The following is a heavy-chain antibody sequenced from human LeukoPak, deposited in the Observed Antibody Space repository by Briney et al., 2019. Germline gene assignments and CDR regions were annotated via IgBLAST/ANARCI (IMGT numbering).Heavy chain of an antibody. Sequence: PSETLSLTCAVSGGSFSGYYWNWIRQSPGKGLEWIGEINHSGNTNYNPSLKSRVTISVDTSKNQFSLKLSSVTAADTAVYYCARGGRLFLPYWGQGTLVTVSS. V-gene: IGHV4-34*01. CDR1: GGSFSGYY. J-gene: IGHJ4*02. CDR3: ARGGRLFLPY. D-gene: IGHD3-22*01. CDR2: INHSGNT.